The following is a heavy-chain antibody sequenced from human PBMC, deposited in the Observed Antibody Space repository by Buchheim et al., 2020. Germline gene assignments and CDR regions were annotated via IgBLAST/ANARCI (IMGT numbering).Heavy chain of an antibody. Sequence: QMQLVQSGPEVKKPGTSVKVSCKASGLTLSSSVVQWVRQARGQRLEWIGWIVVGSGNTNYAQKFQERVTITRDMSTSTAYMELSSLRSEDTAVYHCAAGDSSGQYYGMDVWGQGTT. D-gene: IGHD3-22*01. CDR3: AAGDSSGQYYGMDV. CDR2: IVVGSGNT. J-gene: IGHJ6*02. CDR1: GLTLSSSV. V-gene: IGHV1-58*01.